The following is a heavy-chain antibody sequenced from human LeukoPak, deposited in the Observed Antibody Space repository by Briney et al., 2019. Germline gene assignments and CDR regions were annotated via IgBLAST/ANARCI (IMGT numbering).Heavy chain of an antibody. CDR2: IYYSGST. J-gene: IGHJ6*02. V-gene: IGHV4-31*03. D-gene: IGHD3-3*01. CDR1: GGSISSGGYY. CDR3: ARESIFGVIRYGMDV. Sequence: ASQTLSLTCTVSGGSISSGGYYWSWIRQHPGKGLEWIGYIYYSGSTYYNPSLKSRVTISVDTSKNQFSLKLSSVTAADTAVYYCARESIFGVIRYGMDVWGQGTTVTVSS.